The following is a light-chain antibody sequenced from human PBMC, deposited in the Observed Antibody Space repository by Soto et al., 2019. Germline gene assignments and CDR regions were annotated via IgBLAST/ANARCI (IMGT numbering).Light chain of an antibody. CDR3: QQYGSSPLT. Sequence: EIVLTQSPGTLALSPGLRPTLSCRASQSVSSSYLAWYQQKPGQAPRLLIYGASSRATGIPDRFSGSGSGTDFTLTISRLEPEDFAVYYCQQYGSSPLTLGGGTKVDIK. CDR2: GAS. J-gene: IGKJ4*01. CDR1: QSVSSSY. V-gene: IGKV3-20*01.